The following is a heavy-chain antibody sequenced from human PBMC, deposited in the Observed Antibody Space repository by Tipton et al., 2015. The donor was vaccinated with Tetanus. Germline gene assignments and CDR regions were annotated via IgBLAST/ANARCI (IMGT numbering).Heavy chain of an antibody. Sequence: LRLSCTLSGGSLSSGTFYWDWIRHSPGKGLEWIGHVYYSGRTYYNPPFKSRVTISADMSKNQFSLKLTSVTAADTATYYCARMGFTYGQVVYWGQGTLVTVAS. CDR3: ARMGFTYGQVVY. CDR1: GGSLSSGTFY. J-gene: IGHJ4*02. D-gene: IGHD5-18*01. V-gene: IGHV4-30-4*08. CDR2: VYYSGRT.